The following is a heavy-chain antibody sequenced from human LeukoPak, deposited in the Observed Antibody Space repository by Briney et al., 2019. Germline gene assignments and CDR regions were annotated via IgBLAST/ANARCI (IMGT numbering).Heavy chain of an antibody. V-gene: IGHV4-39*07. CDR1: GGSISSGGYY. D-gene: IGHD2-2*01. CDR2: IYYSGST. J-gene: IGHJ4*02. Sequence: PSQTLSLTCTVSGGSISSGGYYWGWIRQPPGKGLEWIGSIYYSGSTYYNPSLKSRVTISVDTSKNQFSLKLSSVTAADTAVYYCAREGCSSTSCYSDYWGQGTLVTVSS. CDR3: AREGCSSTSCYSDY.